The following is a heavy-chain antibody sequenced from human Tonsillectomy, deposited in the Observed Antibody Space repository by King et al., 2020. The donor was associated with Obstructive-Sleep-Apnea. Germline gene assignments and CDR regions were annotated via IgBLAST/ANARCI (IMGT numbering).Heavy chain of an antibody. D-gene: IGHD3-16*02. CDR1: GCTFSSYA. CDR2: ISYDGSNK. CDR3: ARDEDGLRLGELSLLGY. J-gene: IGHJ4*02. Sequence: VQLVESGGGVVQPGRSLRLSCAASGCTFSSYAMHWVRQAPGKGLEWVAVISYDGSNKYYADSVKGRFTISRDNSKNTRYLQMNSLRAEDTAVYYCARDEDGLRLGELSLLGYWGQGTLVTVSS. V-gene: IGHV3-30*04.